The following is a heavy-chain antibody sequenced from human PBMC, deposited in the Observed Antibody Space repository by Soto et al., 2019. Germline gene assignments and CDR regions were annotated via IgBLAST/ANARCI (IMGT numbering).Heavy chain of an antibody. CDR2: ISYDGSNK. D-gene: IGHD2-8*01. V-gene: IGHV3-30-3*01. CDR3: ASSNGVLVTPPNWFDP. Sequence: GGSLRLSCAASGFTFSSYAMHWVRQAPGKGLEWVAVISYDGSNKYYADSVKGRFTISRDNSKNTLYLQMNSLRAEDTAVYYCASSNGVLVTPPNWFDPWGQGTLVTVSS. CDR1: GFTFSSYA. J-gene: IGHJ5*02.